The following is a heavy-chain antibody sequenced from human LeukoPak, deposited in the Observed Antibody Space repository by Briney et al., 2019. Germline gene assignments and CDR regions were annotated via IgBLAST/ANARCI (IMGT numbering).Heavy chain of an antibody. CDR3: AREKYSSSWSGYYYYGMDV. Sequence: PGGSLRLSCAASGFAFSSYWMSWVRQAPGQGLEWVANIKQDGSEKYYADSVKGRFTISRDNAKNSLYLQMNSLRAEDTAVYYCAREKYSSSWSGYYYYGMDVWGQGTTVTVSS. CDR1: GFAFSSYW. J-gene: IGHJ6*02. CDR2: IKQDGSEK. V-gene: IGHV3-7*01. D-gene: IGHD6-13*01.